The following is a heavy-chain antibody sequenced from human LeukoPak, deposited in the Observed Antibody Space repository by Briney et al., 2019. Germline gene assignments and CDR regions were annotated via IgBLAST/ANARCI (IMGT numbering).Heavy chain of an antibody. CDR1: GFTFSSYA. CDR2: ISGSGGST. CDR3: AKALDYYDSSGFGDY. Sequence: GGSLRLSCAASGFTFSSYAMSWVRQAPGKGLEWVSVISGSGGSTYYADSVKGRFTISRDNSKNTLYLQMNSLRAEDTAVYYCAKALDYYDSSGFGDYWGQGTLVTVSS. J-gene: IGHJ4*02. V-gene: IGHV3-23*01. D-gene: IGHD3-22*01.